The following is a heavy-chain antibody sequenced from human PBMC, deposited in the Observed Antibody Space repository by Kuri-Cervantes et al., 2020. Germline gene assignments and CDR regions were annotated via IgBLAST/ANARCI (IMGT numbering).Heavy chain of an antibody. V-gene: IGHV3-21*01. J-gene: IGHJ4*02. CDR2: ISSSSSYI. D-gene: IGHD2-2*01. CDR3: AREDCSSTSCYFDY. Sequence: GESPKILRGSSGITFRSYSMNWVRQAPGKGPEWVSSISSSSSYIYYADSVKGRFTISRDNAKNSLSLQMNSLRAEDTAVYYSAREDCSSTSCYFDYWGQGTLVTVSS. CDR1: GITFRSYS.